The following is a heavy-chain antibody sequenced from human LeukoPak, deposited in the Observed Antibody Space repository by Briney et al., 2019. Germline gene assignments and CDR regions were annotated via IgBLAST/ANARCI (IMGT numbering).Heavy chain of an antibody. Sequence: SETLSLTCSVSDDSITTYYWTWIRQPPGKGLEWIGYVDHTGSTNFNPSLNGRVSISRDTTKNLFSLRLRSVTAADTAVYYCARGSGYHGEDFEYWGQGTLVTVSS. J-gene: IGHJ4*02. CDR3: ARGSGYHGEDFEY. CDR1: DDSITTYY. V-gene: IGHV4-59*01. D-gene: IGHD3-22*01. CDR2: VDHTGST.